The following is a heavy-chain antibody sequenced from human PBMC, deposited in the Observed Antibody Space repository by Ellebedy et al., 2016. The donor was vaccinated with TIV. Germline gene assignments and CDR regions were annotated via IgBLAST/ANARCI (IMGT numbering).Heavy chain of an antibody. V-gene: IGHV3-21*01. J-gene: IGHJ4*02. Sequence: SVKGRFTISRDNANNSLYLHMNSLRAKDTAVYYCARDYSGFDSGSGYFDYWGQGTLVTVSS. CDR3: ARDYSGFDSGSGYFDY. D-gene: IGHD5-12*01.